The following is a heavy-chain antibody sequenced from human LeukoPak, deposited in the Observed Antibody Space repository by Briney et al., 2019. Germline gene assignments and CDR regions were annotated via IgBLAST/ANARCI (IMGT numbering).Heavy chain of an antibody. D-gene: IGHD6-13*01. CDR2: INGDGSTT. J-gene: IGHJ4*02. CDR3: AKGGSSSPRSTFDY. V-gene: IGHV3-74*01. CDR1: GLTFSSYW. Sequence: GGSLRLSCAASGLTFSSYWMNWVRQAPGKGLVWVSNINGDGSTTSYADSVKGRFTISRDNAKNTVYLQMNSLRAEDTAVYYCAKGGSSSPRSTFDYWGQGTLLTVSS.